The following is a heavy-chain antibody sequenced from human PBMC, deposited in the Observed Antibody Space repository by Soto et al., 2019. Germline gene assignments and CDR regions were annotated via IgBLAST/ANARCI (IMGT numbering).Heavy chain of an antibody. CDR2: ISGNGGRT. Sequence: PGGSLRLSCAASGFTYSKHAMTWVRQAPGKGLEWVATISGNGGRTYYADSVKGRFIISRDNSKNTLYLQMNSLRAEDTAVYYCARVTDLDYWGQGTLVTVSS. J-gene: IGHJ4*02. D-gene: IGHD2-8*02. CDR3: ARVTDLDY. V-gene: IGHV3-23*01. CDR1: GFTYSKHA.